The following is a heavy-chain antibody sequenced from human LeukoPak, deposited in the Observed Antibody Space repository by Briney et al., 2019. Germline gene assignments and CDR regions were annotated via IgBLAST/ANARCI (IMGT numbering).Heavy chain of an antibody. Sequence: PGRSLRLSCAASGFTFSSYGMHWVRQAPGKGLEWVAVISYDGSNKYYADSVKGRFTISRDNSKNTLYPQMNSLRAEDTAVYYCARSHSSGWPTEPFDPWGQGTLVTVSS. J-gene: IGHJ5*02. CDR1: GFTFSSYG. CDR2: ISYDGSNK. D-gene: IGHD6-19*01. CDR3: ARSHSSGWPTEPFDP. V-gene: IGHV3-30*03.